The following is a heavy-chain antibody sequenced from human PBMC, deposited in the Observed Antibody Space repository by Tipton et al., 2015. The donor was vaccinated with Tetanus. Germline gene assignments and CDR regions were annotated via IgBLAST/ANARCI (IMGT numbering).Heavy chain of an antibody. CDR1: TDTFSNYY. CDR2: INPTDSST. CDR3: ARATANSALDF. D-gene: IGHD2-21*02. J-gene: IGHJ4*02. V-gene: IGHV1-2*02. Sequence: QSGPEVKKPGASVKVSCKAPTDTFSNYYMHWVRQAPGQGLEWVGLINPTDSSTDFARKFQGRVTVTRDTSISTAYMELSGLRSDDTAVYFCARATANSALDFWGQGTRVIVSS.